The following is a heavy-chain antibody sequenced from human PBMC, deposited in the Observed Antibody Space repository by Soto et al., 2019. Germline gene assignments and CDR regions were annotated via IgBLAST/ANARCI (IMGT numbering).Heavy chain of an antibody. V-gene: IGHV4-59*01. J-gene: IGHJ4*02. Sequence: SETLSLTCTVSGGSISSYYWSWIRQPPGKGLEWIGYIYYSGSTNYNPSLKSRVTISVDTSKNQFSLKLSSVTAADTAVYYCARGSQYYDFWSGYYLFDYWGQGALVTVSS. CDR1: GGSISSYY. CDR2: IYYSGST. CDR3: ARGSQYYDFWSGYYLFDY. D-gene: IGHD3-3*01.